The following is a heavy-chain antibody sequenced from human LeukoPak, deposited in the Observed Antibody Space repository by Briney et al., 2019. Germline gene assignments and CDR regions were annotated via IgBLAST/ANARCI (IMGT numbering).Heavy chain of an antibody. CDR1: GFTFTSHF. Sequence: GGSLRLSCAASGFTFTSHFMSWFRQAPGKGLEWIAAISDSGDRTVSVDSVKGRFTISRDNSKNTLYLQMNSLRVEDTAVYYCARCLVGLFDYWGQGTLVTVSS. D-gene: IGHD5/OR15-5a*01. J-gene: IGHJ4*02. V-gene: IGHV3-23*01. CDR3: ARCLVGLFDY. CDR2: ISDSGDRT.